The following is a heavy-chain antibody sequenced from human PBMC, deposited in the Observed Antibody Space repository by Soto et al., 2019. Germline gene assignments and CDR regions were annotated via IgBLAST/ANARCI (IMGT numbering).Heavy chain of an antibody. CDR1: VFTFSDYY. CDR3: ARGSRIAAAGTYQYGSDG. Sequence: LRLSSAASVFTFSDYYMSWIRQAPGKGLEWVSYISSSSSYTNYADSVKGRFTISRDNAKNSLYLQMNSLRAEDTAVYYCARGSRIAAAGTYQYGSDGWGQG. D-gene: IGHD6-13*01. J-gene: IGHJ6*02. V-gene: IGHV3-11*06. CDR2: ISSSSSYT.